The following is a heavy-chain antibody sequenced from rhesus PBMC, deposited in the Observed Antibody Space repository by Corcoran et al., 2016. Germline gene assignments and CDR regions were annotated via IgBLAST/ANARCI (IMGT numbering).Heavy chain of an antibody. CDR3: TGSLDYGLES. J-gene: IGHJ6*01. CDR1: GFTFSSYG. CDR2: VSYGGSKK. V-gene: IGHV3-54*02. D-gene: IGHD1-44*02. Sequence: EVQLVESGGDLVQPGGSLRLSCAASGFTFSSYGMHWVRQAPGKGLEWGAVVSYGGSKKDYSDAVKDRFMISTDNAKNMLYLKMNNLNLEDTTVYYCTGSLDYGLESWGQGVVVTVSS.